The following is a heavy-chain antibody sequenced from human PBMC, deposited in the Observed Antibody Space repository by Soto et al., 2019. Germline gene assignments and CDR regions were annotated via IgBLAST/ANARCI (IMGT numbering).Heavy chain of an antibody. V-gene: IGHV3-23*01. Sequence: EVQLLESGGGLVHPGGSLRLSCVASGFIFSSHAVSWVRQAPGKGLEWVAAVSGNGGSISYSDSVKGRFTISRDNSRKTVILQMDSLRGEDTATYYCAKELLSGSMWPLGFFDHWGQGVLVSVSS. CDR2: VSGNGGSI. CDR3: AKELLSGSMWPLGFFDH. D-gene: IGHD2-21*01. J-gene: IGHJ4*02. CDR1: GFIFSSHA.